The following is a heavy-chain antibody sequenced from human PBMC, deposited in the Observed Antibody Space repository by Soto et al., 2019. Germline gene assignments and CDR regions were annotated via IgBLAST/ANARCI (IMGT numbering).Heavy chain of an antibody. Sequence: EVQLVESGGGLVQPGGSLILSCAASGFTFSSYWMSWVRQAPGKGLEWVANIKQDGSEKYYVDSVKGRFTISRDNAEKLLYLQMNSLRAEDTAVYYCARDHLGYCSGGSCNWSEYFGYWGQGTLVTVSS. V-gene: IGHV3-7*04. CDR2: IKQDGSEK. D-gene: IGHD2-15*01. J-gene: IGHJ4*02. CDR1: GFTFSSYW. CDR3: ARDHLGYCSGGSCNWSEYFGY.